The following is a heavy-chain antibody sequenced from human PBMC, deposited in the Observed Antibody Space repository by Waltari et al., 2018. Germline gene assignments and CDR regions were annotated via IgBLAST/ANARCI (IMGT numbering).Heavy chain of an antibody. Sequence: QLQLQESGPGLVKPSETLSLTCTVSGGSISSSSYYWGWIRQPPGKGLEWIGSIYYSGSTSYNPSLKSRVTISVDTSKNQFSLKLSSVTAADTAVYYCARHFIGSGYSVGAFDIWGQGTMVTVSS. D-gene: IGHD3-22*01. CDR3: ARHFIGSGYSVGAFDI. V-gene: IGHV4-39*01. CDR1: GGSISSSSYY. J-gene: IGHJ3*02. CDR2: IYYSGST.